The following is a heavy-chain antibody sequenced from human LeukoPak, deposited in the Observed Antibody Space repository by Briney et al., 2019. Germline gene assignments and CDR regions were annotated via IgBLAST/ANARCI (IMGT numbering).Heavy chain of an antibody. CDR2: IIPIFGTA. V-gene: IGHV1-69*01. Sequence: ASVKVSCKASGGTFSSYAISWVRQAPGQGLEWMGGIIPIFGTANYAQKFQGRVTITADESTSTAYMELSSLRSEDTAVYYCAREVEDIVVVPAAIRFDPWGQGTLVTVSS. CDR3: AREVEDIVVVPAAIRFDP. D-gene: IGHD2-2*01. CDR1: GGTFSSYA. J-gene: IGHJ5*02.